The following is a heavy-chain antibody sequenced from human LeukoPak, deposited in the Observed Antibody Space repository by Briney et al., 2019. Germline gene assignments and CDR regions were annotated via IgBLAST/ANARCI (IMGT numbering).Heavy chain of an antibody. J-gene: IGHJ5*02. CDR1: GGSISSYY. Sequence: SETLSLTCTVSGGSISSYYRSWIRQPPGKGLEWIGYIYYSGSTNYNPSLKSRVTISVDTSKNQFSLKLSSVTAADTAVYYCARQAGYCSGGSCYRWFDPWGQGTLVTVSS. CDR3: ARQAGYCSGGSCYRWFDP. D-gene: IGHD2-15*01. CDR2: IYYSGST. V-gene: IGHV4-59*08.